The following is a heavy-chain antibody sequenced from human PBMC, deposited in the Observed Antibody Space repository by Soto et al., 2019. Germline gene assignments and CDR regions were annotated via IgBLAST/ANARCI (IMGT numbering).Heavy chain of an antibody. Sequence: QVQLVQSGAEVKKPGASVKVSCKASGYTFTSYGISWVRQAPGQGLEWMGWISAYNGNTNHAQKLQGRVTMTTDTSTSTAYMEQRSLGSHDTAVYYCARFPGSYNWNYARSRWFDPWGQGTLVTVSS. D-gene: IGHD1-7*01. CDR1: GYTFTSYG. V-gene: IGHV1-18*01. J-gene: IGHJ5*02. CDR3: ARFPGSYNWNYARSRWFDP. CDR2: ISAYNGNT.